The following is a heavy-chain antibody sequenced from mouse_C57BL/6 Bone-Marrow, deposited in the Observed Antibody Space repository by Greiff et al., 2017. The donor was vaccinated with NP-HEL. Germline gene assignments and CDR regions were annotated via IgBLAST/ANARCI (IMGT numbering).Heavy chain of an antibody. D-gene: IGHD1-1*01. CDR3: ARDAPYYYGRGGAMDY. CDR1: GFTFSDFY. CDR2: SRNKANDYTT. Sequence: EVKLMESGGGLVQSGRSLRLSCATSGFTFSDFYMEWVRQAPGKGLEWIAASRNKANDYTTEYSASVKGRFIVSRDTSQSIIYLQMNAQRAKETAIYYCARDAPYYYGRGGAMDYWGQGTAVTVSS. J-gene: IGHJ4*01. V-gene: IGHV7-1*01.